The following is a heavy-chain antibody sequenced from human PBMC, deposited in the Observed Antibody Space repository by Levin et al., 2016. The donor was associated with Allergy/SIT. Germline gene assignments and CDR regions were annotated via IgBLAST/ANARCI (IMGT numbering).Heavy chain of an antibody. J-gene: IGHJ4*02. CDR3: AASRDMDFFDS. D-gene: IGHD3-9*01. V-gene: IGHV4-59*01. Sequence: WIRQPPGKGLEWIGYIYYSGNTNYNPSLKSRVTMSVDTSKNQFSLKMTSLTAADTAVYYCAASRDMDFFDSWGQGTLVTVSS. CDR2: IYYSGNT.